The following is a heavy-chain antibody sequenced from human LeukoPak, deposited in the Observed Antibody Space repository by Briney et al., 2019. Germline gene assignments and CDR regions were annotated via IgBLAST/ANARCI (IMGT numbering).Heavy chain of an antibody. J-gene: IGHJ6*04. CDR2: ISSSGSTI. CDR3: AELGITMIGGV. Sequence: GGSLRLSCAASGFTFNMYTMNWVRQAPGKGLEWVSYISSSGSTIYYADSVKGRFTISRDNAKNSLYLQMNSLRAEDTAVYYCAELGITMIGGVWGKGTTVTISS. V-gene: IGHV3-48*04. D-gene: IGHD3-10*02. CDR1: GFTFNMYT.